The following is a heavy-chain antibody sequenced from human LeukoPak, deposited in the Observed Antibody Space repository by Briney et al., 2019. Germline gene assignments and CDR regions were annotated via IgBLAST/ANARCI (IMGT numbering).Heavy chain of an antibody. V-gene: IGHV3-23*01. CDR3: AKETVAATPIDY. CDR1: GFTFSSYA. D-gene: IGHD6-19*01. J-gene: IGHJ4*02. Sequence: GGSLRLSCAASGFTFSSYAMSSVRQAPGKGLEWVSAISGSAYSTYYADSVKGRFTISRDNSKNALYLQMNSLRAEDTAVYYCAKETVAATPIDYWGQGALVTVSS. CDR2: ISGSAYST.